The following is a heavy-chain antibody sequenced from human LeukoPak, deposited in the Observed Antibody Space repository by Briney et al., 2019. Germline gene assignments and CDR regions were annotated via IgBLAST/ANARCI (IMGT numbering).Heavy chain of an antibody. CDR2: IYYSGST. CDR3: ARNWGGGSGSYYLYMDV. D-gene: IGHD3-10*01. V-gene: IGHV4-39*07. CDR1: GGSISSGSYY. Sequence: SETLSLTCTVSGGSISSGSYYWSWIRQPAGKGLEWIGSIYYSGSTYYNPSLKSRVTISVDTSKNQFSLKLSSVTAADTAVYYCARNWGGGSGSYYLYMDVWGKGTTVTVSS. J-gene: IGHJ6*03.